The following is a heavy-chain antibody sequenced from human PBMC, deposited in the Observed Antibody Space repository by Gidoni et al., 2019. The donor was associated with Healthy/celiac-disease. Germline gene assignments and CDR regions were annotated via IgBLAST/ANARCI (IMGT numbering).Heavy chain of an antibody. CDR2: ISYDGSNK. Sequence: QVQLVESGGGVVQPGRSLRLSCAASGFTFSSYGMHWVRQAPGKGLEWVAVISYDGSNKYYADSVKGRFTISRDNSKNTLYLQMNSLRAEDTAVYYCAKDRWDYCGGDCLMDYWGQGTLVTVSS. D-gene: IGHD2-21*02. V-gene: IGHV3-30*18. J-gene: IGHJ4*02. CDR3: AKDRWDYCGGDCLMDY. CDR1: GFTFSSYG.